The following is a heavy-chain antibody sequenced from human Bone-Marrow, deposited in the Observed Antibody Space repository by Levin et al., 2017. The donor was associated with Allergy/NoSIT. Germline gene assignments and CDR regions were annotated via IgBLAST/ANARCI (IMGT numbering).Heavy chain of an antibody. D-gene: IGHD3-10*01. J-gene: IGHJ4*02. V-gene: IGHV4-39*01. CDR3: VRYFRINSPDMKCARAD. CDR2: IHYSGST. Sequence: SQTLSLTCTVSGGSINTDSHHWVWIRQAPGKGLEWIGNIHYSGSTYYNPSLNNRITMSVDTSKNQFSLSLTSVTAADTAVYYWVRYFRINSPDMKCARADWGQGALVTASS. CDR1: GGSINTDSHH.